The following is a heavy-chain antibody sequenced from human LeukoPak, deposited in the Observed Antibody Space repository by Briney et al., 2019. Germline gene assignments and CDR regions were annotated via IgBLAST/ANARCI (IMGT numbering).Heavy chain of an antibody. Sequence: GGSLRLSCAASGFTFSSYAMHWVRQAPGKGLEWVAVISYDGSNTYYADSVKGRFTISRDNSKNTLFLKMNSLGAEDTAVYYWARGGIAADLNWLDPGGEGTVVSVST. J-gene: IGHJ5*02. CDR2: ISYDGSNT. D-gene: IGHD6-13*01. CDR1: GFTFSSYA. V-gene: IGHV3-30-3*01. CDR3: ARGGIAADLNWLDP.